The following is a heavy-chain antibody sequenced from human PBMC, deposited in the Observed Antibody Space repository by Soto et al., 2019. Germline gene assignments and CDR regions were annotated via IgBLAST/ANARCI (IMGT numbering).Heavy chain of an antibody. D-gene: IGHD6-19*01. Sequence: TSETLSLTCAVYGGSFSGYYWSAISQPPGKGLEWIGEINHSGSTNYNPSLKSRVTISVDTSKNQFSLKLSSVTAADTAVYYCARHALPGSSGSPAHYYGMDVWGQGTTVT. CDR1: GGSFSGYY. CDR2: INHSGST. J-gene: IGHJ6*02. V-gene: IGHV4-34*01. CDR3: ARHALPGSSGSPAHYYGMDV.